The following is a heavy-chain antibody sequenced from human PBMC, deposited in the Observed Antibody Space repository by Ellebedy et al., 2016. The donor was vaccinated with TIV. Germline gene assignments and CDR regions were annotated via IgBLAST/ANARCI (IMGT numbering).Heavy chain of an antibody. Sequence: MPSETLSLTCTVSGGSLISTHYSWGWIRRPPGQGLEWFGVISYTGNTYYNPSLNSRVTISIDTSRNQFPLKLNSVTAAETSVYFCARQEDNYFLYWGQGALVTVSS. J-gene: IGHJ4*02. CDR1: GGSLISTHYS. V-gene: IGHV4-39*01. CDR3: ARQEDNYFLY. CDR2: ISYTGNT. D-gene: IGHD5-24*01.